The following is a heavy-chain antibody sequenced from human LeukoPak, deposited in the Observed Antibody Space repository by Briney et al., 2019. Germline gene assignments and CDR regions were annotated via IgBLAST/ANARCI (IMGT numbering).Heavy chain of an antibody. CDR3: GRGKSPAAVDD. J-gene: IGHJ4*02. CDR1: GFIFSNYY. Sequence: PGGSLRLSCAASGFIFSNYYMHWVRQAPGKGLVWVSHINGDGSNVKYADSVKGRFTISRDNAKNTLYLKMNSLRVEDTALYYCGRGKSPAAVDDWGQGTLVTVPS. CDR2: INGDGSNV. D-gene: IGHD2-2*01. V-gene: IGHV3-74*01.